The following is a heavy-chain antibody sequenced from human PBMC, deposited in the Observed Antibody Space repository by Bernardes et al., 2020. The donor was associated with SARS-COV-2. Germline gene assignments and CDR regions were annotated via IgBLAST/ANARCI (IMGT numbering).Heavy chain of an antibody. CDR1: GYKFDNFG. J-gene: IGHJ4*02. V-gene: IGHV1-18*01. CDR2: VNTVDVNA. D-gene: IGHD2-2*01. CDR3: TRPRCPTCRNDY. Sequence: ASVKVSCKTSGYKFDNFGIGWVRQAPGRGLEWMGWVNTVDVNANYAQKFQGRVTMTTDTSTATAYMELLSLTSDDTAVYFCTRPRCPTCRNDYWGQGTLVSVSS.